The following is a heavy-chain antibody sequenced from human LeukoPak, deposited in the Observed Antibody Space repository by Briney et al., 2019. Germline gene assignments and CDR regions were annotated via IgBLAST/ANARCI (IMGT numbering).Heavy chain of an antibody. CDR1: GYTFTGYY. D-gene: IGHD6-13*01. CDR3: ARQTGVIKAAAGTHWFDP. CDR2: INPNSGGT. Sequence: ASVKVSCKASGYTFTGYYMHWVRQAPGQGLEWMGRINPNSGGTNYAQEFQGRVTMTRDTSISTAYMELSRLRSDDTAVYYCARQTGVIKAAAGTHWFDPWGQGTLVTVSS. J-gene: IGHJ5*02. V-gene: IGHV1-2*06.